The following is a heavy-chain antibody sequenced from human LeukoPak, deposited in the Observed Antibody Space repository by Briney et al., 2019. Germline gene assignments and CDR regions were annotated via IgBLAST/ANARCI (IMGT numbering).Heavy chain of an antibody. J-gene: IGHJ4*02. D-gene: IGHD2-8*01. CDR1: GFTFSSYA. V-gene: IGHV3-23*01. Sequence: GGSLRLSCAASGFTFSSYAMSWVRQAPGKGLEWVSAISDSGGSTYDADSVKGRFTISRDNSKNTLYLQMNSPRAEDTAVYYCAKDTSIGRYCTNGVCSPFDYWGQGTLVTVSS. CDR2: ISDSGGST. CDR3: AKDTSIGRYCTNGVCSPFDY.